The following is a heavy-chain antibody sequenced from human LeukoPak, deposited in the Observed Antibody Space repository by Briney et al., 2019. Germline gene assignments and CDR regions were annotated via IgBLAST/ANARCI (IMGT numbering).Heavy chain of an antibody. CDR2: IWFDGKNE. D-gene: IGHD3-22*01. Sequence: GSLRLSCAASGFTFSSFGMHWVRQAPGKGLEWVADIWFDGKNEHFADSVKGRFTISRDNSKNTMYLQINSLRAEDTAVYFCARDGLVYHYGSSAYYSDYWGQGTLVTVSS. CDR1: GFTFSSFG. J-gene: IGHJ4*02. CDR3: ARDGLVYHYGSSAYYSDY. V-gene: IGHV3-33*01.